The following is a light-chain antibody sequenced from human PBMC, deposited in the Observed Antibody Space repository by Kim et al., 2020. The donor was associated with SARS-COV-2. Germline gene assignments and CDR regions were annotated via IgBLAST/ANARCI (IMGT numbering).Light chain of an antibody. Sequence: SLSPGPSATISCSGDELGGKYACWYQQKPGQSPVRLIYQDNKRPSGIPERFSGSSSVNSATLTISETQTLDEGDYYCQAWDSNTAVFGGGTQLTVL. CDR1: ELGGKY. J-gene: IGLJ2*01. V-gene: IGLV3-1*01. CDR3: QAWDSNTAV. CDR2: QDN.